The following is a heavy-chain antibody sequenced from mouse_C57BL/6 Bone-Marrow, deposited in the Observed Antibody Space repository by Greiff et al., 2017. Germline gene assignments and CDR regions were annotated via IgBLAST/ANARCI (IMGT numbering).Heavy chain of an antibody. CDR1: GFNIKDDY. Sequence: EVKLMESGAELVRPGASVKLSCTASGFNIKDDYMHWVKQRPEQGLEWIGWIDPENGDTEYASKFQGKATITADTASNTAYLQLSSLTSEDTAVYYCTTPIYYDPYYFDYWGQGTTLTVSS. J-gene: IGHJ2*01. CDR3: TTPIYYDPYYFDY. D-gene: IGHD2-4*01. CDR2: IDPENGDT. V-gene: IGHV14-4*01.